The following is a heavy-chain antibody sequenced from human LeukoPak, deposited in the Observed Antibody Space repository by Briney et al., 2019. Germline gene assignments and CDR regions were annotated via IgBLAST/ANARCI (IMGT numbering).Heavy chain of an antibody. D-gene: IGHD6-19*01. CDR2: INHSGST. V-gene: IGHV4-34*01. Sequence: PSETLSLTCAVYGGSFSGYYWSWIRQPPGKGLEWIGEINHSGSTNYNPSLKSRVTISVDTSKNQFSLKLSSVTAADTAVYYCARRFGSGWTFDYWGQGTLVTVSS. CDR1: GGSFSGYY. J-gene: IGHJ4*02. CDR3: ARRFGSGWTFDY.